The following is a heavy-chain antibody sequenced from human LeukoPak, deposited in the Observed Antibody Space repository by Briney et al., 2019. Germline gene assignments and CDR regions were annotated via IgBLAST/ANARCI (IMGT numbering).Heavy chain of an antibody. D-gene: IGHD6-6*01. V-gene: IGHV4-39*01. CDR1: GGSISTSSYY. CDR3: ARVSSSSRPNFDY. Sequence: SETLSLTCTVSGGSISTSSYYWGWIRQPPGKGLEWIGSIYYSGSTYYNPSLKSRVTISVDTSKNQFSLKLSSVTAADTAVYYCARVSSSSRPNFDYWGQGTLVTVSS. J-gene: IGHJ4*02. CDR2: IYYSGST.